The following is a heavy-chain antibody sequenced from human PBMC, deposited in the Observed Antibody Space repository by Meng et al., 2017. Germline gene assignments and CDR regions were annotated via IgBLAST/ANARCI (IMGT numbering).Heavy chain of an antibody. CDR3: ARNLLHCSGGSCYSQPDAFDI. CDR2: IIPIFGTA. J-gene: IGHJ3*02. CDR1: GGIFSSYA. D-gene: IGHD2-15*01. V-gene: IGHV1-69*05. Sequence: SVKVSCKASGGIFSSYAISWVRQAPGQGLEWMGGIIPIFGTADYAQKFQGRVTITTDESTSTAYMELSSLRSEDTAVYYCARNLLHCSGGSCYSQPDAFDIWGQGTMVTVSS.